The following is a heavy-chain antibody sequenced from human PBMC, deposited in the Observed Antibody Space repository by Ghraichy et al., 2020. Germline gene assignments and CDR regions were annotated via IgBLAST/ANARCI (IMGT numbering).Heavy chain of an antibody. CDR1: GFTFSSYA. CDR2: ISETGDRT. CDR3: AKEAVGYSYGDC. J-gene: IGHJ4*02. Sequence: GSLRLSCAASGFTFSSYAMSWVRQAPGKGLEWVSAISETGDRTYYADSVKGRFTISRDNSKNTLYLQMSSLRAEDTAIYFCAKEAVGYSYGDCWGRGTLVTVSS. V-gene: IGHV3-23*01. D-gene: IGHD5-18*01.